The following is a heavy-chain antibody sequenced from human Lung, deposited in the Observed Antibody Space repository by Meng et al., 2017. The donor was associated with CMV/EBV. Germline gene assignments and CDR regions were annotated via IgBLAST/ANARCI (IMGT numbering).Heavy chain of an antibody. CDR1: GGTFSNYA. D-gene: IGHD1-14*01. Sequence: SVKVSCKASGGTFSNYAITWVRQAPGQGLEWMGGIIPVVGTVNNAQKFQGRVTISADKFTSTVYLDLSSLRPEDTAVYYCARAPAGTYFDYWGQGTLGTVSS. J-gene: IGHJ4*02. CDR2: IIPVVGTV. V-gene: IGHV1-69*06. CDR3: ARAPAGTYFDY.